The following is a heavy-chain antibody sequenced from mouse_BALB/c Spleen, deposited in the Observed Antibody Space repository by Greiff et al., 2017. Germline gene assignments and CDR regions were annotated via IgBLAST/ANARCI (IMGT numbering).Heavy chain of an antibody. CDR2: IWSGGST. D-gene: IGHD2-1*01. CDR1: GFSLTSYG. Sequence: VMLVESGPGLVQPSQSLSITCTVSGFSLTSYGVHWVRQSPGKGLEWLGVIWSGGSTDYNAAFISRLSISKDNSKSQVFFKMNSLQANDTAIYYCARTLLYGNYLYFDYWGQGTTLTVSS. J-gene: IGHJ2*01. CDR3: ARTLLYGNYLYFDY. V-gene: IGHV2-2*02.